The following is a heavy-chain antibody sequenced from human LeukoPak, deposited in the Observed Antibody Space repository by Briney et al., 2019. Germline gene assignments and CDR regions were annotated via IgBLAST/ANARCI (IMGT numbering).Heavy chain of an antibody. V-gene: IGHV4-39*01. CDR1: GGSISSSGYY. D-gene: IGHD3-22*01. Sequence: SETLSLTCTVSGGSISSSGYYWGWIRQPPGKGLEWIGSIYYSGSTYYNPSLKSRVTISVDTSKNQFSLKLSSVTAADTAVYYCARPDSSGMKHYAFDIWGQGTMVTVSS. J-gene: IGHJ3*02. CDR3: ARPDSSGMKHYAFDI. CDR2: IYYSGST.